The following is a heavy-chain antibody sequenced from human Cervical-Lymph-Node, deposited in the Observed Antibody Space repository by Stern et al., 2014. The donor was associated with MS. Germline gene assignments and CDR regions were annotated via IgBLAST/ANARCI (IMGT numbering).Heavy chain of an antibody. CDR1: GFTFSSYW. J-gene: IGHJ4*02. CDR2: IKQDGSEK. D-gene: IGHD1-26*01. V-gene: IGHV3-7*01. CDR3: ARRRVGAIKHSFDY. Sequence: EVPLLESGGGLVQPGGSLRLSCAASGFTFSSYWMSWVRQAPGKGMEWVANIKQDGSEKYYVDSVKVRFTISRDNAKNSLYLQMNSLRAEDTAVYYCARRRVGAIKHSFDYWGQGTLVTVSS.